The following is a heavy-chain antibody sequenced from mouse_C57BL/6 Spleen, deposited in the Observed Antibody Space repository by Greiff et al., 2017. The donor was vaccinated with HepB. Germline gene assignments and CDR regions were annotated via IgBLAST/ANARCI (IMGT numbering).Heavy chain of an antibody. CDR3: VRDGLDRFAY. V-gene: IGHV10-3*01. CDR2: IRSKSSNYAT. CDR1: GFTFNTYA. J-gene: IGHJ3*01. Sequence: EVHLVESGGGLVQPKGSLKLSCAASGFTFNTYAMHWVRQAPGKGLEWVARIRSKSSNYATYYADSVKDRFTISRYASQRMLYLQMTNLTTEDTATYDCVRDGLDRFAYWGQGTLVTVSA. D-gene: IGHD4-1*01.